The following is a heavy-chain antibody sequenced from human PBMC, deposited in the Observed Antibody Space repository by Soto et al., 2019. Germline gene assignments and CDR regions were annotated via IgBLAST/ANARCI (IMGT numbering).Heavy chain of an antibody. V-gene: IGHV1-69*13. CDR2: IIPIFGTA. CDR3: ARDSEYYDSSGTFDY. Sequence: SLKVSCKASGGTFSSYAISWVRQAPGQGLEWMGGIIPIFGTANYAQKFQGRVTITADESTSTAYMELSSLRSEDTAVYYCARDSEYYDSSGTFDYWGQGTLVTVSS. CDR1: GGTFSSYA. D-gene: IGHD3-22*01. J-gene: IGHJ4*02.